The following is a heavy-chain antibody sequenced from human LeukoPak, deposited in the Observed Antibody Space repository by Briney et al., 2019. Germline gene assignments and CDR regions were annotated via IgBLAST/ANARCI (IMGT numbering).Heavy chain of an antibody. V-gene: IGHV3-23*01. CDR2: ISGSGGGS. D-gene: IGHD3-22*01. CDR1: GVTLSNYG. Sequence: GGSLRLSCAVSGVTLSNYGMSWVRQAPGKGLEWVAGISGSGGGSNYADSVKGRFTVSRDNYKNTLYLQMNSLGAEDTAVYFCAKRGVVIRVILVGFHKEAYYFDSWGQGALVTVSS. CDR3: AKRGVVIRVILVGFHKEAYYFDS. J-gene: IGHJ4*02.